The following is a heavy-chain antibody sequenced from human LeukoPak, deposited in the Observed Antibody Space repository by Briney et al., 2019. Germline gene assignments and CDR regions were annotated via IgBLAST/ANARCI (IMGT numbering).Heavy chain of an antibody. CDR3: ARVGWQQLSTYMDV. V-gene: IGHV1-8*01. Sequence: GASVKVSCKASGYTFTSYDINWVRQATGQGLEWMGWMNPNSGNTGYAQKFQGRVTMTRNTSISTAYMELSSLRSEDTAVCYCARVGWQQLSTYMDVWGKGTTVTVSS. CDR2: MNPNSGNT. CDR1: GYTFTSYD. J-gene: IGHJ6*03. D-gene: IGHD6-13*01.